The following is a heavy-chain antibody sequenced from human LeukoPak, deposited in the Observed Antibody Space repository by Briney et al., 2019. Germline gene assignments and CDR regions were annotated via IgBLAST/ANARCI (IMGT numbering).Heavy chain of an antibody. CDR3: ARDPADPYYYYYMDV. CDR2: INHSGST. Sequence: SETLSLTCAVYGGSFSGYYWSWIRQPPGKGLEWIGEINHSGSTNYNPSLKGRVTISVDTSKNQFSLKLSSVTAADTAVYYCARDPADPYYYYYMDVWGKGTTVTVSS. J-gene: IGHJ6*03. V-gene: IGHV4-34*01. D-gene: IGHD2-15*01. CDR1: GGSFSGYY.